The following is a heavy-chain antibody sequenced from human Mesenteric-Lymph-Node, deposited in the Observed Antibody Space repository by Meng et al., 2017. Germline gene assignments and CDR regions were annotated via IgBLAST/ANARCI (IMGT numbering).Heavy chain of an antibody. CDR3: AKYYYDSSGKPGDY. J-gene: IGHJ4*02. CDR2: VSGSGGST. V-gene: IGHV3-23*01. CDR1: GFTFNTYA. Sequence: GESLKISCAASGFTFNTYAMNWVRHIPGKGLEWVSRVSGSGGSTYYADSVKGRFTISTDISKNTLYLQMNSLRAEDTAVYYCAKYYYDSSGKPGDYWGQGTLVTVSS. D-gene: IGHD3-22*01.